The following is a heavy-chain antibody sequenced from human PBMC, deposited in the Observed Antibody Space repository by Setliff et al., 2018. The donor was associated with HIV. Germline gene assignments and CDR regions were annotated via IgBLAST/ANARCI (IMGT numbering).Heavy chain of an antibody. V-gene: IGHV4-4*09. D-gene: IGHD3-10*01. CDR2: IYASRST. J-gene: IGHJ3*02. Sequence: PSETLSLTCTVAGGSLSNYYWSWIRQSPGKGPEWIGYIYASRSTNHNPSLKSRVTISVDRSRNQFSLKLTSVTAADTAIYYCASTTSGVSGSYPAHAFDIWGQGTMVTVSS. CDR1: GGSLSNYY. CDR3: ASTTSGVSGSYPAHAFDI.